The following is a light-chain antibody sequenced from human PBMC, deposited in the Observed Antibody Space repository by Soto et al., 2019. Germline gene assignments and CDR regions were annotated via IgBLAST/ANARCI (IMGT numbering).Light chain of an antibody. V-gene: IGKV3-20*01. CDR1: RSVSSSH. Sequence: DIVLTQSPGTLSLPPGERAILSCSASRSVSSSHLAWYQQKPGQAPRLLIYGASSRATGIPDRFSGGGSGTDFTLTISRLQPEDFAVYYCQQYGTSPPALTFGGGTKVDIK. CDR3: QQYGTSPPALT. CDR2: GAS. J-gene: IGKJ4*01.